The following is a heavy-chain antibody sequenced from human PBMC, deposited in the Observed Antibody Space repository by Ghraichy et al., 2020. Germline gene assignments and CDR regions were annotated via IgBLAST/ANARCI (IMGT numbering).Heavy chain of an antibody. V-gene: IGHV4-39*01. CDR2: IYYSGST. CDR3: ARQYPNWGLGDYFDY. Sequence: SETLSLTCTVSGGSISSSSYYWGWIRQPPGKRLEWIGSIYYSGSTYYNPSLKSRVTISVDTSKNQYSLKLSSVTAADTAVYYCARQYPNWGLGDYFDYWGQGTLVTVSS. D-gene: IGHD7-27*01. CDR1: GGSISSSSYY. J-gene: IGHJ4*02.